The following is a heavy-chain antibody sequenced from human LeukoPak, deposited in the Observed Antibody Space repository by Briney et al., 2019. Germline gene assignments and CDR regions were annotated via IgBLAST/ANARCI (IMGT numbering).Heavy chain of an antibody. D-gene: IGHD1-26*01. J-gene: IGHJ6*02. CDR1: GFIFSSYA. CDR2: ISYDGRNI. CDR3: ARRIEGSGLDV. V-gene: IGHV3-30*04. Sequence: GGSLRLSCAASGFIFSSYAMQWVRQAPGKGLDWLTIISYDGRNIHYADSVKGRFTISRDNSKNTLYLEMSSLRAEDTAVYYCARRIEGSGLDVWGQGTTVTVSS.